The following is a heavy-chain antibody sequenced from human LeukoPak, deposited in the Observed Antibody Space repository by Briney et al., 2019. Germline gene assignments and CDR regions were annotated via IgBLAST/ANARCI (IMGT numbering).Heavy chain of an antibody. CDR1: GYTFTSYY. CDR2: INPNSGGT. V-gene: IGHV1-2*02. Sequence: ASVKVSCKASGYTFTSYYMHWVRQAPGQGLEWMGWINPNSGGTNYAQKFQGRVTMTRDTSISTAYMELSRLRSDDTAVYYCASMAAHSSSGEFPWGQGTLVTVPS. D-gene: IGHD6-13*01. J-gene: IGHJ5*02. CDR3: ASMAAHSSSGEFP.